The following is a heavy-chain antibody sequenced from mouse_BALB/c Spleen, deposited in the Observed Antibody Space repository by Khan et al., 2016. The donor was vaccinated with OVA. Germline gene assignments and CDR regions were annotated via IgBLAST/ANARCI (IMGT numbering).Heavy chain of an antibody. CDR3: TRLAYYYDSEGFAY. D-gene: IGHD1-1*01. J-gene: IGHJ3*01. CDR2: VSTGGSYT. Sequence: EVQLVESGGDLVKPGGSLKLSCAASGFTFSTYGMSWVRQTPDKRLEWVATVSTGGSYTYYPDSVKGRFTISRDNAKNTLYLQMRGLKSEDTAMVYCTRLAYYYDSEGFAYWGQGTLVTVSA. V-gene: IGHV5-6*01. CDR1: GFTFSTYG.